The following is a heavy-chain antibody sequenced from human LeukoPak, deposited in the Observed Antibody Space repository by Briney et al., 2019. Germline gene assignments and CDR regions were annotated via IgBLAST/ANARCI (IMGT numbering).Heavy chain of an antibody. CDR1: GGSLSGYY. CDR2: INHSGST. Sequence: PSETLSLTCAVYGGSLSGYYWSWIRQPPGKGLEWIGEINHSGSTIYNPSLKSRVTISVDTSKNQFSLKLSSVTAADTAVYYCAREKIAVATYYYYYYMDVWGKGTTVTISS. J-gene: IGHJ6*03. CDR3: AREKIAVATYYYYYYMDV. D-gene: IGHD6-19*01. V-gene: IGHV4-34*01.